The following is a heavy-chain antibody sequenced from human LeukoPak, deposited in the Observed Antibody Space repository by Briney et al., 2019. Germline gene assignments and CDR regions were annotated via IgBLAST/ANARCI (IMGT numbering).Heavy chain of an antibody. D-gene: IGHD2-2*01. CDR2: ISDNSSTK. CDR3: AKGPGYQLLPEWGNYYYYYMDV. CDR1: GFTFNSYS. J-gene: IGHJ6*03. V-gene: IGHV3-48*01. Sequence: GGSLRLSCAASGFTFNSYSMNWVRQAPGKGLEWVSYISDNSSTKYYADSVKGRFTISRDNAQNSLYLQMNSLRAEDTAVYYCAKGPGYQLLPEWGNYYYYYMDVWGKGTTVTVSS.